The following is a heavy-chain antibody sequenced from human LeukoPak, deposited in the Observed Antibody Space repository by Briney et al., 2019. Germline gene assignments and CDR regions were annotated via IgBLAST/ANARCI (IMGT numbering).Heavy chain of an antibody. J-gene: IGHJ4*02. CDR2: ISAYNGNT. Sequence: GASVKVSCKASGYTFTSYGISWVRQAPGQGLEWMGWISAYNGNTNYAQKLQGRVTITADESTSTAYMELSSLRSEDTAVYYCASGYSYGAFDYWGQGTLVTVSS. CDR1: GYTFTSYG. V-gene: IGHV1-18*01. D-gene: IGHD5-18*01. CDR3: ASGYSYGAFDY.